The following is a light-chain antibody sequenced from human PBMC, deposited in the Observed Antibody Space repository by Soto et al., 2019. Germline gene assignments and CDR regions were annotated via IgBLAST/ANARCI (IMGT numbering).Light chain of an antibody. CDR3: QQYGSSPSWT. CDR1: QSVGSSY. CDR2: GAS. J-gene: IGKJ1*01. V-gene: IGKV3-20*01. Sequence: EIVLTQSPGTLSLSPGERATLSCRASQSVGSSYLAWYQQKPGQAPRLLIYGASSRATGIPDRFSGSGSGTDFTITISRLEPEDFAVYYCQQYGSSPSWTFGQGTKVEIK.